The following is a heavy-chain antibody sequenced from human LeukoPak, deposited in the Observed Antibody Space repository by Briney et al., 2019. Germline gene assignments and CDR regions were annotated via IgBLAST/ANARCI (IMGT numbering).Heavy chain of an antibody. CDR3: ARLGSSWSSDY. D-gene: IGHD6-13*01. Sequence: GTSLRLSCAASGFTFTSYGMHWVRQAPGKGLERVALIWYDGRKEYYADSVKGRFTISRDDSRNTLYLQMNGLRAEDTAVYYCARLGSSWSSDYWGQGTLVTVSS. V-gene: IGHV3-33*01. J-gene: IGHJ4*02. CDR2: IWYDGRKE. CDR1: GFTFTSYG.